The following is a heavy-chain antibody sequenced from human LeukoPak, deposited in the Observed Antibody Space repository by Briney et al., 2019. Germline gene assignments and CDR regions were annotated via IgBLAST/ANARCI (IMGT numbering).Heavy chain of an antibody. V-gene: IGHV4-39*01. Sequence: SETLSLTCSVSGGSISSNNYYWGWIRQPPGKGLEWIGSIYYSGSTYYNPSLKSRVTISVDTPKNQFSLKLSSVTAADTAVYYCASGYNGLGFWGQGALVTVSS. D-gene: IGHD5-12*01. CDR1: GGSISSNNYY. CDR3: ASGYNGLGF. J-gene: IGHJ4*02. CDR2: IYYSGST.